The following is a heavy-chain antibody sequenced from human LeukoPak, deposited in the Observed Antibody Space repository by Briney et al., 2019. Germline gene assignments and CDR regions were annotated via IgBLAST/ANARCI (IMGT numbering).Heavy chain of an antibody. CDR3: ARDRPDYYGSGSYTH. J-gene: IGHJ4*02. CDR1: GFTFSDYY. CDR2: ISSSSSYI. D-gene: IGHD3-10*01. Sequence: PGGSLRLSCAASGFTFSDYYMSWIRQAPGKGLEWVSSISSSSSYIYYADSVKGRFTISRDNAKNSLYLQMNSLRAEDTAVYYCARDRPDYYGSGSYTHWGQGTLVTVSS. V-gene: IGHV3-11*06.